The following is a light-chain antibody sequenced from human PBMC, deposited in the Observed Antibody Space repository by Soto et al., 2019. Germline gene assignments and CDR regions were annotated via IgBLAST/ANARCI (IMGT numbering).Light chain of an antibody. CDR1: ISDVGYYNY. CDR3: SSYTRSSDYV. J-gene: IGLJ1*01. Sequence: QSALTQPASVSGSPGQSITISCTGTISDVGYYNYVSWYQQHPGKAPKLMIYEVSNRPSGISNRFSGSKSGNTASLTISGLQAEDEADYYCSSYTRSSDYVFGTGTKVTVL. V-gene: IGLV2-14*01. CDR2: EVS.